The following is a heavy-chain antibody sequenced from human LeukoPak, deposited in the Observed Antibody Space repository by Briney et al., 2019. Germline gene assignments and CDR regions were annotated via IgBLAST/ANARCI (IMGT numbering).Heavy chain of an antibody. CDR3: ASRSLTLAAARCFDD. J-gene: IGHJ4*03. D-gene: IGHD2-15*01. V-gene: IGHV4-34*01. CDR2: IDHRGVS. CDR1: GGSLSAYY. Sequence: KPSETLSLTCAVYGGSLSAYYWSWIRQVPGKGLEWIGEIDHRGVSTYNPSLKSRATMLVDTSNNHFSLSLTSVTAADTATYYCASRSLTLAAARCFDDWGQGTVVTVSS.